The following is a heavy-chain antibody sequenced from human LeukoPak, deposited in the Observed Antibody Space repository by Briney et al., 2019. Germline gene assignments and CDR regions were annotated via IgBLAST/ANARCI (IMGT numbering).Heavy chain of an antibody. CDR3: ARAPIPCYGGNLPPLYTWFDP. CDR1: GGSFSGYY. V-gene: IGHV4-34*01. CDR2: INHSGST. J-gene: IGHJ5*02. Sequence: KTSETLSLTCAVYGGSFSGYYWSWIRQPPGKGLEWIGEINHSGSTNYNPSLKSRVTISVDTSKNQFSLKLSSVTAADTPVYYCARAPIPCYGGNLPPLYTWFDPWGQRTLVTVSS. D-gene: IGHD4-23*01.